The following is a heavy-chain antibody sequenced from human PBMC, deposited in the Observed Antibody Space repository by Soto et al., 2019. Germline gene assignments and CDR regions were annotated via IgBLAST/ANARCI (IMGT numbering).Heavy chain of an antibody. D-gene: IGHD3-3*01. CDR3: ARGRLRTSKYYDFWSGYYTYFDY. J-gene: IGHJ4*02. CDR2: IYYSGST. CDR1: GGSIRSGGYY. Sequence: SETLSLTCSFSGGSIRSGGYYWSWIRQHPGKGLEWIGYIYYSGSTYYNPSLKSRVTISVDTSKNQFSLKLSSVTAADTAVYYCARGRLRTSKYYDFWSGYYTYFDYWGQGTLVTVSS. V-gene: IGHV4-31*03.